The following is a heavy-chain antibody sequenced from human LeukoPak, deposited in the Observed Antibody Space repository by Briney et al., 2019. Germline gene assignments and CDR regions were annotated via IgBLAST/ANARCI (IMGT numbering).Heavy chain of an antibody. CDR1: GYTFTNYG. CDR2: ISGYSGKT. V-gene: IGHV1-18*01. Sequence: ASVKVSCKASGYTFTNYGVSWVRQAPGQGLEWMGWISGYSGKTNYAQKFQGRVTMTTDTSTSTAYMELSRLRSDDTAVYYCARVTDYDFWSGYNYYYYMDVWGKGTTVTVSS. CDR3: ARVTDYDFWSGYNYYYYMDV. J-gene: IGHJ6*03. D-gene: IGHD3-3*01.